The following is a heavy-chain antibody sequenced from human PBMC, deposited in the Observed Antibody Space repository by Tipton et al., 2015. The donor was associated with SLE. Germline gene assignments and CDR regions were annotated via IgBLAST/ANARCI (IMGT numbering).Heavy chain of an antibody. D-gene: IGHD6-6*01. V-gene: IGHV4-34*01. J-gene: IGHJ4*02. CDR3: ARNLRQLVPNSQNY. CDR1: GGSFSGYY. Sequence: TLSLTCAVYGGSFSGYYWSWIRQPPGKVLEWIGEINHRGSTNYNPSLKSRVTISIDTSKNQFSLKLSSVTAADTAVYYCARNLRQLVPNSQNYWGQGTLVTVSS. CDR2: INHRGST.